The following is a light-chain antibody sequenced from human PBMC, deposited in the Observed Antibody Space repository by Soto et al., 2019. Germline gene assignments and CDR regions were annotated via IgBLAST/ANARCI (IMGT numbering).Light chain of an antibody. CDR3: QQYGHSPT. Sequence: EIVLTQSQGTLSLSPGERAALSCRASQGFSSSFLASYQHRPGQAPRLLIYGASSRATGIPDRFSGSRSGTDFTVIISILEPEDFAVYYGQQYGHSPTFGPGTTVEIK. CDR1: QGFSSSF. J-gene: IGKJ1*01. CDR2: GAS. V-gene: IGKV3-20*01.